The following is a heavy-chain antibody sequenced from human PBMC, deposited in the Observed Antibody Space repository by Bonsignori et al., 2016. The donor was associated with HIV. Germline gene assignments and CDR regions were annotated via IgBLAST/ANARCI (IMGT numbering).Heavy chain of an antibody. D-gene: IGHD3-22*01. Sequence: WIRQPPGKGLESVANIKQDGSEKYYVDSVKGRFTISRDNAKNSLYLQMNSLRAEDTAVYYCARRWGTYYYDSRGYPYHYYYYMDVWGKGTTVTVSS. CDR2: IKQDGSEK. CDR3: ARRWGTYYYDSRGYPYHYYYYMDV. V-gene: IGHV3-7*03. J-gene: IGHJ6*03.